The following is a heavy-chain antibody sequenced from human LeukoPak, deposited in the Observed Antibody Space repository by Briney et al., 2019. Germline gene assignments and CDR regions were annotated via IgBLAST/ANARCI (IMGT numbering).Heavy chain of an antibody. Sequence: GGSLRLSCAGSGFTFSSCAMSWVRQAPGRGLEWVSGISASGGSTYYADPVKGRFTISRDNSKNTVYLQMSSLRVEDTAVYYCAKALWARYCSGVTCYTDYWGQGTLVTVSS. J-gene: IGHJ4*02. V-gene: IGHV3-23*01. CDR1: GFTFSSCA. D-gene: IGHD2-15*01. CDR3: AKALWARYCSGVTCYTDY. CDR2: ISASGGST.